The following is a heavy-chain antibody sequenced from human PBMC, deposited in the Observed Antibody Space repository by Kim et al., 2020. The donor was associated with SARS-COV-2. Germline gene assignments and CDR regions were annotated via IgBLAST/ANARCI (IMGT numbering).Heavy chain of an antibody. CDR3: ARGVSSAWTLRAWFDP. D-gene: IGHD3-22*01. V-gene: IGHV4-4*02. CDR2: VDHSGTT. Sequence: SETLSLTCVVSGASISSSSCWSWVRQPPGKGLEWIGEVDHSGTTSYNVSLKRRVTISVDKSKNQFSLRLNSVSAADTAVYYCARGVSSAWTLRAWFDPWG. CDR1: GASISSSSC. J-gene: IGHJ5*02.